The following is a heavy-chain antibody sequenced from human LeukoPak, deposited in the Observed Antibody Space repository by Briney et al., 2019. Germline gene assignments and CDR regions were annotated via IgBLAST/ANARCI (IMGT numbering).Heavy chain of an antibody. J-gene: IGHJ4*02. CDR2: IYYSGST. Sequence: SETLSLTCTVSGGSFSSGSYYWSWIRQPPGRGLEWIGYIYYSGSTNYNPSLKSRVTISVDTSKNQFSLKLSSVTAADTAVYYCAREAVAGNGGIDYWGQGILVTVSS. V-gene: IGHV4-61*01. CDR1: GGSFSSGSYY. CDR3: AREAVAGNGGIDY. D-gene: IGHD6-19*01.